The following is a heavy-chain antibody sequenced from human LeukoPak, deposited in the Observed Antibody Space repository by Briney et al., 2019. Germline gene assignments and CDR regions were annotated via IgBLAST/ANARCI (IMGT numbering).Heavy chain of an antibody. J-gene: IGHJ4*02. CDR2: ISGDGSST. D-gene: IGHD2-2*01. CDR1: GFTFSNYW. V-gene: IGHV3-74*03. CDR3: ARGDSSTRLYFDC. Sequence: GGSLRLSCAASGFTFSNYWMHWVRQAPGKGLVWVSHISGDGSSTTYADSVKGRLTISRGNAKNTLYLQMNSLRAEDTGVYYCARGDSSTRLYFDCWGQGTLVTVSS.